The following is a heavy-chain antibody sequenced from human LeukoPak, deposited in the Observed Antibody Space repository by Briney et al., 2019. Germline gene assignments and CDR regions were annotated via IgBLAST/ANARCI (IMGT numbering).Heavy chain of an antibody. V-gene: IGHV1-18*01. CDR2: ISGYNCDT. CDR3: ARDSVDGSGTYYTESPDY. Sequence: GSVKVSCKASLYALSSYGLRWVRQAPGQGGEWMGWISGYNCDTNYLHKLHGRVNMTTDTSTSTAYMELRGQRADDTAVYYCARDSVDGSGTYYTESPDYWGQGTLVTVSS. J-gene: IGHJ4*02. D-gene: IGHD3-10*01. CDR1: LYALSSYG.